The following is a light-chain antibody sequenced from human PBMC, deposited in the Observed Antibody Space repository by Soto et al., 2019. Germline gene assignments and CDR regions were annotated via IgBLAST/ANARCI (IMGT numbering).Light chain of an antibody. Sequence: DIQMTQSPSALSASVGDRVTITCRASQSISSWLAWYQQKPGKAPRLLIDDASSLDRGVPERFSGSGSGTEFTLTISDLQPDDLGTYYCQQYNNFWTFGPGNQVAI. J-gene: IGKJ1*01. CDR2: DAS. V-gene: IGKV1-5*01. CDR3: QQYNNFWT. CDR1: QSISSW.